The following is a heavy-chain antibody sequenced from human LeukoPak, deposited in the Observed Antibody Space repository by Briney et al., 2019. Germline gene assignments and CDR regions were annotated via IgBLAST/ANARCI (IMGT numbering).Heavy chain of an antibody. Sequence: PSETLSLTCTVSGGSINYYYWSWIRQPPGKGLEWIGYIYYSGSTNYNPSLKSRVTISVDTSKNQFSLKLSSVTAADTAVYYCARGSSWGRRYYYYMDVWGKGTTVTVSS. CDR1: GGSINYYY. D-gene: IGHD6-13*01. CDR3: ARGSSWGRRYYYYMDV. CDR2: IYYSGST. V-gene: IGHV4-59*12. J-gene: IGHJ6*03.